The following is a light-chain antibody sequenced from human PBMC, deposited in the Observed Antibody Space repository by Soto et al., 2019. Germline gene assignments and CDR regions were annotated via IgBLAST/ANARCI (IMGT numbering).Light chain of an antibody. Sequence: DIVMTQSPATLSVSPWETATLSCRASQSVSSNLAWYQQKPGQAPRLLIYGASTRATGIPARFSGSGSGTEFTLTMSSLQSEDFAVYYCQQYNSWRTFGQGTKVDIK. CDR1: QSVSSN. CDR2: GAS. J-gene: IGKJ2*01. CDR3: QQYNSWRT. V-gene: IGKV3-15*01.